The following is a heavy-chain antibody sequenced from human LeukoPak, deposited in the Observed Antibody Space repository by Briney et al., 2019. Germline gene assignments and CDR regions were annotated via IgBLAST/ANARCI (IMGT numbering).Heavy chain of an antibody. V-gene: IGHV4-34*01. CDR1: GGSFNRYS. CDR3: ASDVDDSSGYYYEDY. D-gene: IGHD3-22*01. Sequence: SETLSLTCAVYGGSFNRYSWTWIRQSPGKGPEWIGEVNHGGSTNYSPSLKSRVAISVDTSKNQFSLKLSSVTAADTAVYYCASDVDDSSGYYYEDYWGQGTLVTVSS. CDR2: VNHGGST. J-gene: IGHJ4*02.